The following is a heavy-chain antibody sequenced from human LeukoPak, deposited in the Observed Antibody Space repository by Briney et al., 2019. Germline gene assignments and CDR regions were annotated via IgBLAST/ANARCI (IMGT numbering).Heavy chain of an antibody. CDR2: INHSGST. D-gene: IGHD6-19*01. J-gene: IGHJ5*02. Sequence: SETLSPTCAVYGGSFSDYYWTWIRQPPGKGLEWIGEINHSGSTNYNPSLKSRVTISVDTSKKQFFLRLSSVTAADTAVYYCAKGHRYSSGWYWSHWFDPWGQGTLVTVSS. V-gene: IGHV4-34*01. CDR3: AKGHRYSSGWYWSHWFDP. CDR1: GGSFSDYY.